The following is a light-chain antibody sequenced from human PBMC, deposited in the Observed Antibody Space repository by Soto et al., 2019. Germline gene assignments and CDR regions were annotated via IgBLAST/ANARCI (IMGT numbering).Light chain of an antibody. CDR3: QQYSYYST. Sequence: DIQMTQSPSTLSSSIGDRVTNTCRASENPNGRLAWYQQRPRQAPNLLIYDVSTLKSRVPSRFSGSGSGTEFILTIGGLQPDDFATYYCQQYSYYSTFGPGTKV. CDR1: ENPNGR. V-gene: IGKV1-5*01. J-gene: IGKJ1*01. CDR2: DVS.